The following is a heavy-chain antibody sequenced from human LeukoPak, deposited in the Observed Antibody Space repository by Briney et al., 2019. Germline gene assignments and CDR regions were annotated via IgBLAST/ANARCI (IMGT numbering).Heavy chain of an antibody. D-gene: IGHD2-15*01. CDR2: IDSDGSGT. V-gene: IGHV3-74*01. Sequence: GGSLRLSCAAPGFTFSSYWMHWVRQAPGKGLVWVSRIDSDGSGTIYADSVKGRFTISRDNAKNTLYLQMNSLRAEDTAVYYCARDGSLPDYWGQGTLVTVSS. CDR1: GFTFSSYW. J-gene: IGHJ4*02. CDR3: ARDGSLPDY.